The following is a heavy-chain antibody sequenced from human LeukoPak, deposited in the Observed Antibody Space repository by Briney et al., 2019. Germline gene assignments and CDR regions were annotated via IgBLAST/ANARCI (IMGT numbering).Heavy chain of an antibody. CDR1: GVTINDFYLS. J-gene: IGHJ4*02. Sequence: GGSLRLSCAVSGVTINDFYLSMSWVRQAPGKGLEWVSAISGSGGSTYYADSVKGRFTISRDNSKNTLYLQMNSLRAEDTAVYYCARGAAGTTFDYWGQGTLVTVSS. CDR2: ISGSGGST. V-gene: IGHV3-23*01. CDR3: ARGAAGTTFDY. D-gene: IGHD1-1*01.